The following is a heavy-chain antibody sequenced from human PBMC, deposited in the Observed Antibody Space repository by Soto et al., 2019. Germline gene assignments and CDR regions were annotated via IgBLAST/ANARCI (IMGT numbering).Heavy chain of an antibody. Sequence: QVQLVESGGGVVQPGRSLRLSCAASGFTFSSYGMHWVRQAPGKGLEWVAVIWYDGSNKYYADSVEGRFTISRDNSKNTLYRHMNRLIDEHTAVYYCAREMIEAPCTVYYHMDVWGKGTTVTVSS. V-gene: IGHV3-33*01. CDR1: GFTFSSYG. CDR2: IWYDGSNK. J-gene: IGHJ6*03. CDR3: AREMIEAPCTVYYHMDV. D-gene: IGHD3-22*01.